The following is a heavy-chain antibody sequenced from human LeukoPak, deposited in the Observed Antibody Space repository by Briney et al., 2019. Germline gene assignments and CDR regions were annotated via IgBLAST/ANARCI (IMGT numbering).Heavy chain of an antibody. J-gene: IGHJ4*02. V-gene: IGHV1-8*01. D-gene: IGHD1-26*01. Sequence: ASVKVSCKASGYTFTSYDINCVRQATGQGLEWMGWMNPNSGNTGYAQKFQGRVTMTRNTSISTAYMELSRLRSEDTAVYYCARDDHTRGSYYGFDYWGQGTLVTVSS. CDR2: MNPNSGNT. CDR3: ARDDHTRGSYYGFDY. CDR1: GYTFTSYD.